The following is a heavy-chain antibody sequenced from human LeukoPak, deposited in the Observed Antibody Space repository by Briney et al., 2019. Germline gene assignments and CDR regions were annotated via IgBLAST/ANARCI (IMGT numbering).Heavy chain of an antibody. J-gene: IGHJ4*02. V-gene: IGHV4-38-2*01. CDR2: VHHRGRT. D-gene: IGHD1-7*01. CDR3: ARLANYVPVY. CDR1: GYSLTTNYS. Sequence: PETPSLTCSVSGYSLTTNYSWGWIRQPPGKGLEWIGSVHHRGRTFYNPSLKSRLTISLETSKNHFSLKLTSVTSADTAVYYCARLANYVPVYWGQGTLVIVSS.